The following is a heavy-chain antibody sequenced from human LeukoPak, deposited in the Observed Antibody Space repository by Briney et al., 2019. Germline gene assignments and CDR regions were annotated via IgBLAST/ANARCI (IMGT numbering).Heavy chain of an antibody. V-gene: IGHV3-30-3*01. CDR2: ISYDGSNK. D-gene: IGHD2-21*02. CDR1: GFTFSSYA. Sequence: GGSLRLSCAASGFTFSSYAMHWVRQAPGKGLERVAVISYDGSNKYYADSVKGRFTISRDNSKNTLYLQMNSLRAEDTAVYYCARGVVVTAYSYFQHWGQGTLVTVSS. J-gene: IGHJ1*01. CDR3: ARGVVVTAYSYFQH.